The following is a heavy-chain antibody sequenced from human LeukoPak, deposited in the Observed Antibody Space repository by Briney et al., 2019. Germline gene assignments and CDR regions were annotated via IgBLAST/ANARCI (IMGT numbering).Heavy chain of an antibody. CDR3: VTHYKWDLLVHAFDF. CDR1: GIPFKKYG. Sequence: GGSLGLSCAVSGIPFKKYGMHWVRQAPGKGLEWVATIWHDGSPTMYADSAKGRFTISRDDSKNMLYLQMNSLRAEDTAEYYCVTHYKWDLLVHAFDFWGQGTRVTVSS. V-gene: IGHV3-33*01. D-gene: IGHD1-26*01. CDR2: IWHDGSPT. J-gene: IGHJ3*01.